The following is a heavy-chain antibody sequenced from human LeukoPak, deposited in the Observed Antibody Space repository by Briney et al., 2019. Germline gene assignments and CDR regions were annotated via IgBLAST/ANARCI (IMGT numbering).Heavy chain of an antibody. V-gene: IGHV4-4*07. D-gene: IGHD6-13*01. CDR1: GGSISSYY. CDR2: IYTSGST. CDR3: ARGVGIAAAGAGDYYYYYGMDV. J-gene: IGHJ6*02. Sequence: SETLSLTCTVSGGSISSYYWSWIRQPAGKGLEWIGRIYTSGSTNYNPSLKSRVTMSVDTSKNQFSLKLSSVTAADTAVYYCARGVGIAAAGAGDYYYYYGMDVWGQGTTVTVSS.